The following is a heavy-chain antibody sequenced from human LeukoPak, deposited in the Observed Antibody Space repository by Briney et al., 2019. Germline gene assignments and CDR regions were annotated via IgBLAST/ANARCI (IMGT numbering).Heavy chain of an antibody. J-gene: IGHJ4*02. D-gene: IGHD3-9*01. Sequence: ASVRVSCKASGYTFTAYYIHWVRQAPGQGLEWMGWINPNNGGTNYAQKFQGRVTMTRDTSISTADMDLSRLTSDDTAVYYCARDKSVTGYAAFWGERPLVSVSS. CDR2: INPNNGGT. V-gene: IGHV1-2*02. CDR1: GYTFTAYY. CDR3: ARDKSVTGYAAF.